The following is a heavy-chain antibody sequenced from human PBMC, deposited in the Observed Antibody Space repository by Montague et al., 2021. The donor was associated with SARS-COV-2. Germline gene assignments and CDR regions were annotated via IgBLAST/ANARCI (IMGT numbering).Heavy chain of an antibody. CDR2: ISYDGGIK. CDR3: AKNRDIFWFGEGRDSMDV. D-gene: IGHD3-10*01. V-gene: IGHV3-30*18. J-gene: IGHJ6*02. Sequence: SLRLSCAASGFTSNNFAMHWVRQAPGKGLEWVAVISYDGGIKYYADSLRVRFTISRDSSKKTLYLQMNSLSGEDTAVYYCAKNRDIFWFGEGRDSMDVWGQGTTVIVSS. CDR1: GFTSNNFA.